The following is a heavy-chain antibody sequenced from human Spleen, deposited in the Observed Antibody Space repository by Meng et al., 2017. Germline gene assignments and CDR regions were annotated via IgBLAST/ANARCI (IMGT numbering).Heavy chain of an antibody. Sequence: SVKVSCKASGGTFSSYVISWVRQAPGQGLEWVGGIIPVFDTSKYAQKFQGRVTITADKSTSTAYMELSSLRSEDTAVYYCARGPLGGSYSDYYYYGMDVWGQGTTVTVSS. J-gene: IGHJ6*02. CDR1: GGTFSSYV. CDR2: IIPVFDTS. V-gene: IGHV1-69*06. D-gene: IGHD1-26*01. CDR3: ARGPLGGSYSDYYYYGMDV.